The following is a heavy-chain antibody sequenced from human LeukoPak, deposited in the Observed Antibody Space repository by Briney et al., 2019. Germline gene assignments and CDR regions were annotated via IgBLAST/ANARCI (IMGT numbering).Heavy chain of an antibody. CDR3: ARAGPRAAFDI. CDR2: IYYSGST. J-gene: IGHJ3*02. CDR1: GGSISSYY. V-gene: IGHV4-59*01. Sequence: KPSETLSLTCTVSGGSISSYYWSWIRQPTGKGLEWIGYIYYSGSTNYNPSLKSRVTISVDTSKNQFSLKLSSVTAADTAVYYCARAGPRAAFDIWGQGTMVTVSS.